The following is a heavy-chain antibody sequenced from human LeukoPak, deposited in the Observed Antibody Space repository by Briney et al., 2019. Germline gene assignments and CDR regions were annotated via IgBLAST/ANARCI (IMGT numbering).Heavy chain of an antibody. J-gene: IGHJ3*02. CDR2: IYYSGRT. Sequence: SETLSLTCTVSGGPSSIYYWSWIRHPPGRGREWIGYIYYSGRTNYNPSLKSRVTISVDPSKNQFSLKLSSVTAEDTAVYYCARDLNRLSHDFDIWGKGTMVTVSS. D-gene: IGHD1-14*01. CDR1: GGPSSIYY. CDR3: ARDLNRLSHDFDI. V-gene: IGHV4-59*01.